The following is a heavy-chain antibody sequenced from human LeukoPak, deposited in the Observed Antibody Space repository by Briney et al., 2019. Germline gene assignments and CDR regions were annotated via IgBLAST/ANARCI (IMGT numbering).Heavy chain of an antibody. CDR3: AKDPDYGDYKPQFDY. Sequence: GGSLRLSCAASGFTFSSYAMSWVRQAPGKGLEWVSGISGSGGSTYYADSVKGRFTISRDNSKNTLYLQMNSLRAEDTAVYYCAKDPDYGDYKPQFDYWGQGTLVTVSS. J-gene: IGHJ4*02. V-gene: IGHV3-23*01. CDR1: GFTFSSYA. CDR2: ISGSGGST. D-gene: IGHD4-17*01.